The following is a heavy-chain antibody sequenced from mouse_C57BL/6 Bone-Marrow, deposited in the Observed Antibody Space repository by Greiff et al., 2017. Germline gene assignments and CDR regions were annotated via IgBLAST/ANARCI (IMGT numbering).Heavy chain of an antibody. CDR2: IHPSDSDT. D-gene: IGHD6-5*01. J-gene: IGHJ3*01. Sequence: QVQLQQPGAELVKPGASVKVSCKASGYTFTSYWMHWVKQRPGQGLEWIGRIHPSDSDTNYNQKFKGKATLTVDKSSSTAYMQLSSLTSEDSAVYYCAISPMRLPLAYWGQGTLVTVSA. CDR3: AISPMRLPLAY. V-gene: IGHV1-74*01. CDR1: GYTFTSYW.